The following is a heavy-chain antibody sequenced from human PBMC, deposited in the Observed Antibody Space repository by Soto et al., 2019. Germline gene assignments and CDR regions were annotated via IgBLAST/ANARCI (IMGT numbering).Heavy chain of an antibody. D-gene: IGHD2-15*01. CDR1: GFTFSSYA. Sequence: EAQLLESGGGLVQPGGSLRLSCAASGFTFSSYAMSWVRQAPGKGLEWVSAISGSGGSTYYADSVKGRFTISRDNSKNTRYLHMNSLRAEDTSVYYCAKGLDCSGGSCRPFDYWGQGTLVTVSS. CDR2: ISGSGGST. CDR3: AKGLDCSGGSCRPFDY. J-gene: IGHJ4*02. V-gene: IGHV3-23*01.